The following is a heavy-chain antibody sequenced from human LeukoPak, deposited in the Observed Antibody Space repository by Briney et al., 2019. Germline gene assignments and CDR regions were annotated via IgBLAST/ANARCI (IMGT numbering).Heavy chain of an antibody. CDR1: GFTFSSYS. Sequence: RGSLRLSCAASGFTFSSYSMNWVRQAPGKGLEWFSYISSSSSTIYYADSVKGRFTISRDNAKNSLYLQMNSLRAEDTAVYYCASQVGYCSSTSCYRPFDYWGQGTLVTVSS. CDR2: ISSSSSTI. J-gene: IGHJ4*02. D-gene: IGHD2-2*01. V-gene: IGHV3-48*01. CDR3: ASQVGYCSSTSCYRPFDY.